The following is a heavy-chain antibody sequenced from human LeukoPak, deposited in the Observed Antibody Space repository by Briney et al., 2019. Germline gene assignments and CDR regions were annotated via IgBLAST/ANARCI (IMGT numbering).Heavy chain of an antibody. CDR2: ISGNVGST. D-gene: IGHD3-3*01. Sequence: GGSLRLSCSASGFTFSRYPMHWVRQAPGKCLEYVSAISGNVGSTYYADSVKGRFTISRDNSKNTLYLQMSSLRTEDTAIHYCVKAQYDFWSGLDYWGQGTLVTVSS. J-gene: IGHJ4*02. CDR3: VKAQYDFWSGLDY. V-gene: IGHV3-64D*09. CDR1: GFTFSRYP.